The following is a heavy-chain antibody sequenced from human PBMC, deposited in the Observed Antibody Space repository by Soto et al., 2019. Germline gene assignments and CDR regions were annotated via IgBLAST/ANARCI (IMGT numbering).Heavy chain of an antibody. J-gene: IGHJ4*02. Sequence: QVQLVQSGAEVKKPGSSVKVSCKASGGTFSSYAISWVRQAPGQGLEWMGGIIPIFGTANYAQKFQGRVTSTADESTSTAYMGLSRLRSEDTAVYYGARVRAVASIAAGYYFDYWGQGTLVTVSS. CDR1: GGTFSSYA. D-gene: IGHD6-6*01. V-gene: IGHV1-69*01. CDR2: IIPIFGTA. CDR3: ARVRAVASIAAGYYFDY.